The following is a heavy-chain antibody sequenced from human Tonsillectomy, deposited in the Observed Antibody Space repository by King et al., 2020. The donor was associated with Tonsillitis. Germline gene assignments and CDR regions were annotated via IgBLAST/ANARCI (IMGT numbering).Heavy chain of an antibody. CDR1: GYSFTTYR. V-gene: IGHV5-10-1*03. CDR2: IDPSDSYS. J-gene: IGHJ3*02. CDR3: ARPSIVAAESDAFDI. D-gene: IGHD6-13*01. Sequence: VQLVESGAEVKKPGESLRISCKASGYSFTTYRISWVRQMPGKGLEWMGGIDPSDSYSNYSPSFQGHVTVSADKSTSTAYLQWTSLKASDTAMYYCARPSIVAAESDAFDIWGQGTMVTVSS.